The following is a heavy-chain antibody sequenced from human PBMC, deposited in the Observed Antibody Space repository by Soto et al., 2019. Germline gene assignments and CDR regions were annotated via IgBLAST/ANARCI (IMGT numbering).Heavy chain of an antibody. CDR2: IYWDDDK. CDR1: GFSLSTSGVG. D-gene: IGHD6-19*01. CDR3: AHRVSSGWPWDGGHFDY. V-gene: IGHV2-5*02. J-gene: IGHJ4*02. Sequence: QITLKESGPTLVKPTQTLTLTCTFSGFSLSTSGVGVGWIRQPPGKALEWLALIYWDDDKRYSPSLKTRLTITKDTSKNPVVLTMTNMGPVDTATYYCAHRVSSGWPWDGGHFDYWGQGTLVTVSS.